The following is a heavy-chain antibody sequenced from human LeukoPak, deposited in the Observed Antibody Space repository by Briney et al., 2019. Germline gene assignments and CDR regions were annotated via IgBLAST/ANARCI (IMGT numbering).Heavy chain of an antibody. CDR1: GDSISSGGYY. CDR2: IYYSGTT. J-gene: IGHJ4*02. V-gene: IGHV4-31*03. Sequence: PSQTLSLTCTVSGDSISSGGYYWTWIRQHPGKGLEWIGYIYYSGTTYYNPSLKSRVTMSVDTSRNQFSLKLSSVTAADTAVYYCARTPTTGTPLPFDSWGQGALVTVSS. CDR3: ARTPTTGTPLPFDS. D-gene: IGHD1-1*01.